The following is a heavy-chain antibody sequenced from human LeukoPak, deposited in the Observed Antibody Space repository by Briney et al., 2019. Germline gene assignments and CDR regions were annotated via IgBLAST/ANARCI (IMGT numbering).Heavy chain of an antibody. V-gene: IGHV3-33*01. CDR1: GFTFSSCC. Sequence: GGSLRLSCAASGFTFSSCCMHWVRQAPGKGLEWVAVIWYDGSNKYYADSVKGRFTISRDNSKNTLYLQMNSLRAEDTAVYYCARDGSDYDYVWGSYDYWGQGTLVTVSS. CDR2: IWYDGSNK. CDR3: ARDGSDYDYVWGSYDY. D-gene: IGHD3-16*01. J-gene: IGHJ4*02.